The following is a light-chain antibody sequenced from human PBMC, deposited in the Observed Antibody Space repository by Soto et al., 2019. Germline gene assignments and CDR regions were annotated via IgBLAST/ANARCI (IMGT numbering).Light chain of an antibody. CDR2: EVT. V-gene: IGLV2-8*01. J-gene: IGLJ2*01. CDR3: SSHAGIINVV. Sequence: QSVLTQPASVSGSPGQSITISCTGTSSDVGGYNYVSWYQQHPGKAPKLIIYEVTKRPSGVPDRFSGSKSGNTASLTVSGLQAEDEADYYCSSHAGIINVVFGGGTKLTVL. CDR1: SSDVGGYNY.